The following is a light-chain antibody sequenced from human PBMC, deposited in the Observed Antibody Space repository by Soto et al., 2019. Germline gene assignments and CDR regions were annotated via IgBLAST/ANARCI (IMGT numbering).Light chain of an antibody. V-gene: IGKV3-20*01. CDR1: EPIKTFY. Sequence: LRECLSTLAVAAAVTTTLSCKASEPIKTFYFGWYQHKPGQSPRLLINGVYTRATGIPDRFSGSVFGTDFTLTISRLGLEVFAIYYCQFYGSSLITFGQGTRLEIK. J-gene: IGKJ5*01. CDR2: GVY. CDR3: QFYGSSLIT.